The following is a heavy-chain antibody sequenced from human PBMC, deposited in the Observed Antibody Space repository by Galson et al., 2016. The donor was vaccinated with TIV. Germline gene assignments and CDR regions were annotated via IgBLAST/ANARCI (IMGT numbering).Heavy chain of an antibody. Sequence: SLRLPCAASEFTFSNYAMNWVRQAPGKGLEWVSAISGSGGSTYYADSVKGRFTISRDNSKNTLYLQMNSLRAEDTAVYFCAKVRLFDGDYRDNWGQGTLVTVSS. J-gene: IGHJ4*02. CDR1: EFTFSNYA. CDR3: AKVRLFDGDYRDN. V-gene: IGHV3-23*01. D-gene: IGHD4-17*01. CDR2: ISGSGGST.